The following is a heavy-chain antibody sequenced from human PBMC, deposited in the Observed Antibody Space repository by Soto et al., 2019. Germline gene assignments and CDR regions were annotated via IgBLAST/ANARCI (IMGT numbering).Heavy chain of an antibody. CDR1: GGSISSYY. J-gene: IGHJ6*03. Sequence: SETLSLTCTVSGGSISSYYWSWIRQPPGKGLEWIGYIYYSGSTNYNPSLKSRVTISVDTSKNQFSLKLSSVTAADTAVYYCARVQGGYCSSTSCYVGHYYYYMDVWGKGTTVTVSS. D-gene: IGHD2-2*01. CDR3: ARVQGGYCSSTSCYVGHYYYYMDV. CDR2: IYYSGST. V-gene: IGHV4-59*01.